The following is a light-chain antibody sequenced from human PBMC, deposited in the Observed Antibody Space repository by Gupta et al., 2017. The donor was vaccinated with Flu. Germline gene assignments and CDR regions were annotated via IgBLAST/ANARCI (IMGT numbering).Light chain of an antibody. CDR3: QQYNNWPPIT. V-gene: IGKV3-15*01. CDR2: GAS. J-gene: IGKJ5*01. Sequence: EIVMTQSPATLSVSPGERATLSCRASQSVSSNLAWYQQKPGQAPRLLIYGASTRATGIPARFSGSGSGTEFTLFSSLQSEDFAVYYCQQYNNWPPITFGQGTRLEIK. CDR1: QSVSSN.